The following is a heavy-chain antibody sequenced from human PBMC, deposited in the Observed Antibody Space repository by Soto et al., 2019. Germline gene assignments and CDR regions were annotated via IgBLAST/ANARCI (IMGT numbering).Heavy chain of an antibody. J-gene: IGHJ4*02. CDR3: TADLIAVAGSMGDS. Sequence: GGTLRLSCAASGFTFSSYDMNWVRQAPGKGLEWVSYISRSGSTIYYADSVKGRFTISRDNAKNSLFLQMNSLRADDTAVYYCTADLIAVAGSMGDSWGQGALVTVSS. CDR2: ISRSGSTI. V-gene: IGHV3-48*03. CDR1: GFTFSSYD. D-gene: IGHD6-19*01.